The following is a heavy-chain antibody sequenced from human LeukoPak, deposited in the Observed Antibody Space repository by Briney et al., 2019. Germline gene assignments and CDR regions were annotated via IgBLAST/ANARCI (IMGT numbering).Heavy chain of an antibody. V-gene: IGHV4-59*12. D-gene: IGHD4-17*01. CDR1: GGSISSYY. J-gene: IGHJ4*02. CDR3: ARNYGDRYYFDY. CDR2: IYYSGST. Sequence: PSETLSLTCTVSGGSISSYYWSWIRQPPGKGLEWIGYIYYSGSTNYNPSLKSRVTISVDTSKNQFSLKLSSVTAADTAVYYCARNYGDRYYFDYWGQGTLVTVSS.